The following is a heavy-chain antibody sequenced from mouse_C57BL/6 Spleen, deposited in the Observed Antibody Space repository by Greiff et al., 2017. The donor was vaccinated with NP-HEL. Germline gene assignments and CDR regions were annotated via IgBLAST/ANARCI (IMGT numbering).Heavy chain of an antibody. D-gene: IGHD1-1*01. CDR1: GFTFSSYG. J-gene: IGHJ2*01. CDR2: ISSGGSYT. Sequence: EVHLVESGGDLVKPGGSLKLSCAASGFTFSSYGMSWVRQTPDKRLEWVATISSGGSYTYYPDSVKGRFTISRDNAKNTLYLQMSSPKSEDTAMYYCARQIFYYGSSYFDYWGQGTTLTVSS. V-gene: IGHV5-6*01. CDR3: ARQIFYYGSSYFDY.